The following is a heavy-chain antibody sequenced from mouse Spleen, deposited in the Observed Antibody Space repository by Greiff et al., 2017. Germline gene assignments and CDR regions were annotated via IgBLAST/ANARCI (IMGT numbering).Heavy chain of an antibody. CDR1: GFTFSSYA. D-gene: IGHD1-1*01. CDR3: ARASYYYGSSYYFDY. CDR2: ISDGGSYT. J-gene: IGHJ2*01. Sequence: EVQVVESGGGLVKPGGSLKLSCAASGFTFSSYAMSWVRQTPEKRLEWVATISDGGSYTYYPDNVKGRFTISRDNAKNNLYLQMSHLKSEDTAMYYCARASYYYGSSYYFDYWGQGTTLTVSS. V-gene: IGHV5-4*01.